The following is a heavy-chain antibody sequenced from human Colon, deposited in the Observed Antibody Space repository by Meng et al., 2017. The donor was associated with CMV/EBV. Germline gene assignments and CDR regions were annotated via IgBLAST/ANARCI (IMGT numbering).Heavy chain of an antibody. V-gene: IGHV3-11*01. D-gene: IGHD3-3*01. Sequence: GGSLRLSCAASGFTFSDYYMSWIRQAPGKGLEWVSYISSSGSTIYYADSVKGRFTISRDNSKNTLYLQMNSLRAEDTAVYYCAHTIFGVEIYYYVMDVWGQGTTVTVSS. J-gene: IGHJ6*02. CDR3: AHTIFGVEIYYYVMDV. CDR2: ISSSGSTI. CDR1: GFTFSDYY.